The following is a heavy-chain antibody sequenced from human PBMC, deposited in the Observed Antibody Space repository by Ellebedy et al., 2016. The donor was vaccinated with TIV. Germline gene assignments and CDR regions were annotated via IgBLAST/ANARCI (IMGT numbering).Heavy chain of an antibody. CDR2: IWYDGSNT. CDR1: GFTFSSYG. Sequence: GESLKISCAASGFTFSSYGMHWVRQAPGKGLEWVAVIWYDGSNTHYADSVKGRFTISRDNSKNTLYLQMNSLRAEDTAVYYCARGTYYYDSSGYYGFDPWGQGTLVTVSS. V-gene: IGHV3-33*01. J-gene: IGHJ5*02. D-gene: IGHD3-22*01. CDR3: ARGTYYYDSSGYYGFDP.